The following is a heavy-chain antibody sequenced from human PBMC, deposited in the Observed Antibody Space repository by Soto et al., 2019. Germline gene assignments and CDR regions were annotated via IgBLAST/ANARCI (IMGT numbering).Heavy chain of an antibody. J-gene: IGHJ6*02. V-gene: IGHV1-69*06. CDR2: IIPIFGTA. CDR3: ARDSVSSSWYTRSYYYYYGMDV. Sequence: ASVKVSCKASGGTFSSYAISWVRQAPGQGLEWMGGIIPIFGTANYAQKFQGRVTITADKSTSTAYMELSSLRSEDTAVYYCARDSVSSSWYTRSYYYYYGMDVWGQGTTVTVSS. CDR1: GGTFSSYA. D-gene: IGHD6-13*01.